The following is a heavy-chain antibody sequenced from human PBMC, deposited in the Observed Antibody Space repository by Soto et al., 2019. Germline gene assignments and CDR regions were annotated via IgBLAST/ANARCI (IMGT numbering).Heavy chain of an antibody. CDR1: GFTFSSYA. CDR3: AKDGNPIPYLTGYYRLGWCDP. D-gene: IGHD3-9*01. CDR2: ISGSGGST. V-gene: IGHV3-23*01. Sequence: PGWYLGLSCAASGFTFSSYAMSWVRQAPGKGLEWVSAISGSGGSTYYADSVKGRFTISRDNSKNTLYLQMNRLRAEDTAVYYCAKDGNPIPYLTGYYRLGWCDPWGQGTLGTVSS. J-gene: IGHJ5*02.